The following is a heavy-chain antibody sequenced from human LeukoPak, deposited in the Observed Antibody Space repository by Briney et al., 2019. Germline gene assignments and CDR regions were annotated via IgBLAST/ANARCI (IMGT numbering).Heavy chain of an antibody. CDR2: ISASGP. CDR3: AKDHESDDYPCLDH. CDR1: GFTFSRLA. V-gene: IGHV3-23*01. Sequence: GGSLRLSCVASGFTFSRLAMTWVRQAPGKGLEWVSTISASGPYYADAVRGRFTISRDNSRNTLSLQMDSLRAEDTAVYYCAKDHESDDYPCLDHWGLGTLVTVSS. J-gene: IGHJ4*02. D-gene: IGHD3-3*01.